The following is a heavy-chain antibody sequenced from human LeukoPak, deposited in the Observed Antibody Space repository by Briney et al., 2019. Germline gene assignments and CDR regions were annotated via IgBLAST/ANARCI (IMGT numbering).Heavy chain of an antibody. Sequence: PGGSLRLSCAASGLLFNSAWMSWVRQAAGKGLDWVGRIKSNSGGGPTDYVAPVIGRFSISRDDSKNTLYLHLTSLKTEDTAVYYCTTDETSDGLWYWGQGTLVTVSS. D-gene: IGHD2-21*01. CDR3: TTDETSDGLWY. CDR1: GLLFNSAW. J-gene: IGHJ4*02. V-gene: IGHV3-15*01. CDR2: IKSNSGGGPT.